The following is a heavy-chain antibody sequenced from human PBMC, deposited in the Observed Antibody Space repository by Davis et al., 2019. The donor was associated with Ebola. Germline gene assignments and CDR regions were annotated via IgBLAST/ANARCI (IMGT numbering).Heavy chain of an antibody. V-gene: IGHV5-51*01. J-gene: IGHJ2*01. D-gene: IGHD4-17*01. CDR3: ARGHGFPYWYFDL. CDR1: GYRFTKFW. Sequence: GESLKISCKASGYRFTKFWIGWVRQMPGRGLQWMGIIYPDDSDTTYSPSFQGQITISADTSISTAYLQWSSLKASDTAMYYCARGHGFPYWYFDLWGRGTLVTVSS. CDR2: IYPDDSDT.